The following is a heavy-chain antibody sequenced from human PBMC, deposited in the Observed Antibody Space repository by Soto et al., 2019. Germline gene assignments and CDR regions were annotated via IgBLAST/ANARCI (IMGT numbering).Heavy chain of an antibody. V-gene: IGHV4-39*01. CDR1: NDTIRSGTYY. Sequence: SENLSLSCTVPNDTIRSGTYYGAWIRQPPGRGLEWIGSLSYLGTTDYNPSLKSRVTISKDASKNQFSLKLTSMTAADTAVYYCASGRFDSASYEEHFRGQGTLVSVSS. J-gene: IGHJ4*02. CDR2: LSYLGTT. D-gene: IGHD6-19*01. CDR3: ASGRFDSASYEEHF.